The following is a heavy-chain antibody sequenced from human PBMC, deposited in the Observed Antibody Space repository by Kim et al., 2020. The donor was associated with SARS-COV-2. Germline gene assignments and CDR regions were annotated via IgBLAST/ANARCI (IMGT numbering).Heavy chain of an antibody. CDR3: ARVGAHQRYSSRVDY. CDR2: IYYSGST. V-gene: IGHV4-59*01. D-gene: IGHD6-13*01. CDR1: GGSISSYY. J-gene: IGHJ4*02. Sequence: SETLSLTCTVSGGSISSYYWSWIRQPPGKGLEWIGYIYYSGSTNYNPSLKSRVTISVDTSKNQFSLKLSSVTAADTAVYYCARVGAHQRYSSRVDYWGQGTLVTVSS.